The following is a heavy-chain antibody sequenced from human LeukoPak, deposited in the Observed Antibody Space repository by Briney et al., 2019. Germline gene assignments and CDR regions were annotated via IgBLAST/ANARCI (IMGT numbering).Heavy chain of an antibody. CDR3: ARDFWWLPDY. V-gene: IGHV3-33*01. CDR1: GFTFSSYG. D-gene: IGHD3-3*01. J-gene: IGHJ4*02. Sequence: GGPLRLSCAASGFTFSSYGMHWVRQAPGKGLEWVAVIWYDGSNKYYADSVKGRFTISRDNSKNTLYLQLNSLTTEDTALYYCARDFWWLPDYWGQGTLVTVSS. CDR2: IWYDGSNK.